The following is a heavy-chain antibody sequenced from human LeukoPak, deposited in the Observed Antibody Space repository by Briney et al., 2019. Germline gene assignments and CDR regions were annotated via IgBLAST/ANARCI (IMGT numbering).Heavy chain of an antibody. CDR1: GGSFSGYY. CDR3: ARGRSGRLDY. Sequence: SETLSLTCAVYGGSFSGYYWSWIRQPPGKGLEWIGEINHSGSTNYNPSLKSRVTISVDTSKNQFSLKLSSVTAADTAVYYCARGRSGRLDYWGQGTLVIVSS. J-gene: IGHJ4*02. D-gene: IGHD1-26*01. V-gene: IGHV4-34*01. CDR2: INHSGST.